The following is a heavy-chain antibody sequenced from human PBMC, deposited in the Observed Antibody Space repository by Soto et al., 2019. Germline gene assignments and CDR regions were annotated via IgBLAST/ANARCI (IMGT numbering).Heavy chain of an antibody. CDR3: AKDSAEEGNQYYGMDV. V-gene: IGHV3-23*01. CDR2: ISGSGDKT. CDR1: GFTFSTHG. D-gene: IGHD6-13*01. J-gene: IGHJ6*02. Sequence: EVQLLESGGGLVQPGGSLRLSCAASGFTFSTHGMSWVRQAPGKGLEWVSGISGSGDKTNYADSVKGRFSISRDNSKNTLYLQMNSLRAEDTAVYYCAKDSAEEGNQYYGMDVWGQGTTFTVSS.